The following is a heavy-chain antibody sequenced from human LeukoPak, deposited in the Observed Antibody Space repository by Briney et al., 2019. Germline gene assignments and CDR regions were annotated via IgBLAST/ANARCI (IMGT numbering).Heavy chain of an antibody. V-gene: IGHV5-51*01. Sequence: PGESLKISCEASGYSFTTYWIGWVRQTPGKGLEWMGIIYPGDSDTRYSPSFQGQVTISADKSINTAYLQWSSLKASDTAMYYCARQHGSGSYYSRAIDYWGQGTLVTVSS. CDR2: IYPGDSDT. J-gene: IGHJ4*02. D-gene: IGHD3-10*01. CDR1: GYSFTTYW. CDR3: ARQHGSGSYYSRAIDY.